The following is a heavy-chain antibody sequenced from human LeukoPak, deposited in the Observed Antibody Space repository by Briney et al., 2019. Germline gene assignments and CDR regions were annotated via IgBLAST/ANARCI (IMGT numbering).Heavy chain of an antibody. CDR3: ARWAPSLWSFDY. D-gene: IGHD3-10*01. CDR2: IYYSGST. J-gene: IGHJ4*02. CDR1: GGSISSGGYY. V-gene: IGHV4-31*03. Sequence: RASQTLSLTCTVSGGSISSGGYYWSWIRQHPGKGLEWIGYIYYSGSTYYNPSLKSRVTISVDTSKNQFSLKLSSVTAADTAVYYCARWAPSLWSFDYWGQGTLVTVSS.